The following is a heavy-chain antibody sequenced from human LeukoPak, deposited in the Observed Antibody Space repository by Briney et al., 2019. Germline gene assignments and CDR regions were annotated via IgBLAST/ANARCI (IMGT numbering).Heavy chain of an antibody. J-gene: IGHJ5*02. CDR2: INDDGSST. Sequence: SGGSLRLSCAASGFPFSNYWMHWVRQAPGKGLVWVSRINDDGSSTNYADSVKGRFTISRDNAKNTLFLQMNSLRAEDTAVYYCTRGGGGSYYEAWGQGTLVTVSS. CDR1: GFPFSNYW. CDR3: TRGGGGSYYEA. V-gene: IGHV3-74*01. D-gene: IGHD1-26*01.